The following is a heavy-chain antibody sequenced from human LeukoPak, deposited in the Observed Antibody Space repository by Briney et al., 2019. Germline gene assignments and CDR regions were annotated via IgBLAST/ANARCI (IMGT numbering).Heavy chain of an antibody. CDR2: IYYSGSI. J-gene: IGHJ4*02. CDR1: GGSISNYY. D-gene: IGHD3-22*01. V-gene: IGHV4-59*01. Sequence: SETLSLTCTVSGGSISNYYWSWIRQPPGKGLEWIGYIYYSGSINYNPSLRSRVTISVDTSKNQFSLKLSSVTAADTAVYYCARGGGSVVVITTSFDYWGQGTLVTVSS. CDR3: ARGGGSVVVITTSFDY.